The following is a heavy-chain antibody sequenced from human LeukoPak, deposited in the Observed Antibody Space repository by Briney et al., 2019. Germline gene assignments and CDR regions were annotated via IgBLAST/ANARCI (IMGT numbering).Heavy chain of an antibody. D-gene: IGHD4-23*01. CDR3: ARGGGNHGYYYYYMDV. CDR1: GYTFTSYD. CDR2: MNPNSGNT. J-gene: IGHJ6*03. Sequence: GASVKVSCKASGYTFTSYDINWVRQATGQRLEWMGWMNPNSGNTGYAQKFQGRVTMTRNTSISTACMELSSLRSEDTAVYYCARGGGNHGYYYYYMDVWGKGTTVTVSS. V-gene: IGHV1-8*01.